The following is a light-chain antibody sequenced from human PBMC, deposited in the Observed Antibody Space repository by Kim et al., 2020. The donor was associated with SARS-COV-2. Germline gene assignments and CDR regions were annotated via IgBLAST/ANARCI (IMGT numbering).Light chain of an antibody. CDR2: GTS. CDR3: QQYGTSPLT. CDR1: QRISSTY. V-gene: IGKV3-20*01. Sequence: YPGERGTLSGRASQRISSTYLAWYQQKPGQAPRRLIYGTSNRATGIPDRFSGSGSGTDFTLTINRMEPEDVAVYYCQQYGTSPLTFGGGTKVDIK. J-gene: IGKJ4*01.